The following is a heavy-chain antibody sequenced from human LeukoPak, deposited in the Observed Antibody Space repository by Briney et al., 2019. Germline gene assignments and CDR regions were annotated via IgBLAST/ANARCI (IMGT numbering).Heavy chain of an antibody. V-gene: IGHV5-51*01. CDR1: GYTFTNYW. J-gene: IGHJ4*02. CDR3: AERGYSLYYFDY. CDR2: IYPGDSDT. Sequence: GESLKISCKGFGYTFTNYWIAWVRQMPGKGLEWMGIIYPGDSDTRYSPSFQGQVTISADKSINTAYLQWGSLKASDTAMYYCAERGYSLYYFDYWGQGTLVTVSS. D-gene: IGHD5-18*01.